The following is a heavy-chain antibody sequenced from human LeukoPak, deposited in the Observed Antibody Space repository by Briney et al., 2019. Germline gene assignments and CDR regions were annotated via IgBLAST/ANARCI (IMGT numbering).Heavy chain of an antibody. Sequence: NTGGSLRPSCAASGFTFSNAWMSWVRQAPGKGLEWVGRIKSKTDGGTTDYAAPVKGRFTISRDDSKNTLYLQMNSLKTEDTAVYYCTTGRVRFLEWLSADYYYYYMDVWGKGTTVTVSS. V-gene: IGHV3-15*01. CDR3: TTGRVRFLEWLSADYYYYYMDV. J-gene: IGHJ6*03. CDR1: GFTFSNAW. CDR2: IKSKTDGGTT. D-gene: IGHD3-3*01.